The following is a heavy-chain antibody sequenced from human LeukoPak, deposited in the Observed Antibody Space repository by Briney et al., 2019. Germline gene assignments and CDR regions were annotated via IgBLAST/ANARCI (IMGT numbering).Heavy chain of an antibody. CDR3: ARNSLVRGVPPDY. J-gene: IGHJ4*02. D-gene: IGHD3-10*01. CDR1: GGTSSSYA. CDR2: IIPIFGTA. Sequence: SVKVSCKASGGTSSSYAISWVRQAPGQGLEWMGGIIPIFGTANYAQKFQGRVTITADKSTSTAYMELSSLRSEDTAVYYCARNSLVRGVPPDYWGQGTLVTVSS. V-gene: IGHV1-69*06.